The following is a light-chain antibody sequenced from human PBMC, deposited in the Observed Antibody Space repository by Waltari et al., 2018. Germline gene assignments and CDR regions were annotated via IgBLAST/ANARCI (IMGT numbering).Light chain of an antibody. J-gene: IGLJ2*01. CDR1: NSNIGSNY. V-gene: IGLV1-47*01. CDR2: KNN. Sequence: QSVLTQPPSTSGTPGHRVTISCSGSNSNIGSNYVYWYQQVPGMAPKLLIYKNNQRPSGVPDRFSGSKSGTSASLAISALRSEDEADYYCAAWDDSLSAVPFGGGTKVTVL. CDR3: AAWDDSLSAVP.